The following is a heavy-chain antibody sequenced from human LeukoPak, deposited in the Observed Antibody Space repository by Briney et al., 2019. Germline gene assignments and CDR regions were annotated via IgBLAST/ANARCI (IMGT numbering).Heavy chain of an antibody. CDR3: ARVPGGGTAAN. J-gene: IGHJ3*01. CDR1: GGSVSSDSYY. V-gene: IGHV4-61*01. Sequence: SETLSLTCTVSGGSVSSDSYYWSWIRQPPGKGLEWIGYIYYSGSTNYNPSLKSRVTISVDTSKNQFSLKVSSVTAADTAVYYCARVPGGGTAANWGQGTMVTVSS. D-gene: IGHD1-7*01. CDR2: IYYSGST.